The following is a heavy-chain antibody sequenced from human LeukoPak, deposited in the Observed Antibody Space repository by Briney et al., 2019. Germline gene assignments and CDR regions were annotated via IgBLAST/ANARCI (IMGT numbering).Heavy chain of an antibody. CDR1: GFTFSSYW. CDR3: ARDSPHSSSFAYDY. CDR2: IKLDGSEK. Sequence: GGSLRLSCAASGFTFSSYWMSWVRQAPGKGLEWVANIKLDGSEKYYVDSVKGRFTISRDNAKNSLYLQVWSLRAEDTAMYYCARDSPHSSSFAYDYWGQGTLVTVSS. D-gene: IGHD6-13*01. V-gene: IGHV3-7*01. J-gene: IGHJ4*02.